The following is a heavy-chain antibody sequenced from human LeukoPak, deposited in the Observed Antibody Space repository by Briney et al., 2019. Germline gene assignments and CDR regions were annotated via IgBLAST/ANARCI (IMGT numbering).Heavy chain of an antibody. CDR1: GGSISSGGYY. D-gene: IGHD1-1*01. V-gene: IGHV4-31*03. CDR3: ARVEGSGDYFDY. CDR2: IYYSGNT. J-gene: IGHJ4*02. Sequence: PSETLSLTCTVSGGSISSGGYYWSWLRQHPGKGLEWIGYIYYSGNTYYNPSLKSRLTISVDTSKNQFSLKLSSVTAADTAVYYCARVEGSGDYFDYWGQGTLVTASS.